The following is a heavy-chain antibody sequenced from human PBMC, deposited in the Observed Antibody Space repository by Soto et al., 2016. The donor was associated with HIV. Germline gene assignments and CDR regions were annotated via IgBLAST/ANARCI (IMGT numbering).Heavy chain of an antibody. J-gene: IGHJ6*02. Sequence: VQLVESGGGLVQPGGSLRLSCAASGFTFSSYWMHWVRQAPGKGLVWVSRINSDGSSTSYADSVKGRFTISRDNAKNTLYLQMNSLRAEDTAVYYCARGGTGFGELSNYYYYGMDVWGQGTTVTVSS. V-gene: IGHV3-74*01. D-gene: IGHD3-10*01. CDR3: ARGGTGFGELSNYYYYGMDV. CDR1: GFTFSSYW. CDR2: INSDGSST.